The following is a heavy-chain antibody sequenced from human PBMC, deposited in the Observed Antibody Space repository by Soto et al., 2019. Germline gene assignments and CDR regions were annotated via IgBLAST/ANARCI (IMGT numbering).Heavy chain of an antibody. CDR3: ARVGIVLMVYANYFDY. CDR1: GGSFSGYY. V-gene: IGHV4-34*01. CDR2: INHSGST. D-gene: IGHD2-8*01. J-gene: IGHJ4*02. Sequence: SETLSLTCAVYGGSFSGYYWSWIRQPPGKGLEWIGEINHSGSTNYNPSLKSRVTISVDTSKNQFSLKLSSVTAADTAVYYCARVGIVLMVYANYFDYWGQGTLVTVSS.